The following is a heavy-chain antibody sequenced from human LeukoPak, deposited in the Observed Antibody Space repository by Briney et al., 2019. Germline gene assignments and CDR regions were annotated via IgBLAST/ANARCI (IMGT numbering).Heavy chain of an antibody. D-gene: IGHD1-26*01. CDR1: GYPFNTYD. V-gene: IGHV1-8*01. J-gene: IGHJ6*02. Sequence: ASVKVSCKASGYPFNTYDINWVRQATGRGLEWMGWMNPNSGNTNCAQKFKGRVTMTRDTAMGTAYMELSSLTSEDTAVYYCASEKWVKREGVYYYYGITVWGQGTTVTVSS. CDR3: ASEKWVKREGVYYYYGITV. CDR2: MNPNSGNT.